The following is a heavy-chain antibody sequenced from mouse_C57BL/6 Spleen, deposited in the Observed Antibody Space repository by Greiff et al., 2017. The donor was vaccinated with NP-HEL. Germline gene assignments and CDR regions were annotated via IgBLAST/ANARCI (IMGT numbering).Heavy chain of an antibody. J-gene: IGHJ2*01. Sequence: DVKLVESGGGLVKPGGSLKLSCAASGFTFSSYAMSWVRQTPEQRLEWVATISDGGSYTYYPDNVKGRFTISRDNAKNNLYLQMGHLKSEDTAMYNSAREGSRYFDYWGQGTTLTVSS. V-gene: IGHV5-4*01. CDR3: AREGSRYFDY. CDR1: GFTFSSYA. D-gene: IGHD6-1*01. CDR2: ISDGGSYT.